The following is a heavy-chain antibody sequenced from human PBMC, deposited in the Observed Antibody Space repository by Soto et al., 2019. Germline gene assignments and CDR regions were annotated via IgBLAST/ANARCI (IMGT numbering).Heavy chain of an antibody. V-gene: IGHV1-18*04. CDR3: ATAGNYDSSGRDF. CDR2: ISANSGNT. J-gene: IGHJ4*02. Sequence: ASVKVSCKAFGFIFNNYAISWVRQAPGQGLEWMGWISANSGNTNYAQKLQGRVTMTTDTSTSTAYMELRSLRSDDTAVYYCATAGNYDSSGRDFCCQRTLVTVSS. D-gene: IGHD3-22*01. CDR1: GFIFNNYA.